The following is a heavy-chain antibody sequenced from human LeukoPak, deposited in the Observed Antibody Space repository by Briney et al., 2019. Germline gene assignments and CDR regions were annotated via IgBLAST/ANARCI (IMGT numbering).Heavy chain of an antibody. Sequence: SATLSFSSTVSCGSISCYYWSWIRQPPGKGLEWGVNIYYSWSTNYNPSLKSRVTISVDTSNNPFSLQLSSVTAADTAVYYCAREILTPSCIAAAYGMDVWGQGTTVTVSS. CDR1: CGSISCYY. D-gene: IGHD6-13*01. V-gene: IGHV4-59*01. CDR2: IYYSWST. J-gene: IGHJ6*02. CDR3: AREILTPSCIAAAYGMDV.